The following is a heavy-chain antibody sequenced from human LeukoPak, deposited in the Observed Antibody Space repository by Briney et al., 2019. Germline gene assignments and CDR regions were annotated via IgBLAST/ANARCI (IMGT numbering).Heavy chain of an antibody. D-gene: IGHD6-25*01. CDR1: GGSINTNIYY. V-gene: IGHV4-39*01. Sequence: SETLSLTCTVSGGSINTNIYYWGWIRQPPGKGLEWIGSIYYSGATYYNPSLKSRVTISVDTSKNQFSLKVPSVTATDTAVYYCARRRGSGPWGGAFDIWGQGTIVTVSS. CDR3: ARRRGSGPWGGAFDI. CDR2: IYYSGAT. J-gene: IGHJ3*02.